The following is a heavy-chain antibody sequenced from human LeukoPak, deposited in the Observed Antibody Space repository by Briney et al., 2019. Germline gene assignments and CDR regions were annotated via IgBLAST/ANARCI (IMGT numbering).Heavy chain of an antibody. Sequence: GGSLRLSCAASVFTFSTYNMNWVRQAPGKGLEWVSSITSSSRYTFYADSVKGRFTISRDNAKNSLYLQMNSLGAEDTAVYYCARVGHYGDYELDAFDIWGQGTMVTVSS. V-gene: IGHV3-21*06. CDR3: ARVGHYGDYELDAFDI. CDR2: ITSSSRYT. CDR1: VFTFSTYN. J-gene: IGHJ3*02. D-gene: IGHD4-17*01.